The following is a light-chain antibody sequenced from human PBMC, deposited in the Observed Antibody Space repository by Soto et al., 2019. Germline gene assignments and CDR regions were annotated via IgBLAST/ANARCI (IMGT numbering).Light chain of an antibody. V-gene: IGLV2-14*03. J-gene: IGLJ1*01. Sequence: QSVLTQPASVSGSPGQSITISCTGTSSDVDNYVSWYQQHPGKAPKLMIYDVSNRPSGVSNRFSGSKSGNTASLTISGLQAEDEADYYCNSYTGSSTPYVFGTGTKVTVL. CDR3: NSYTGSSTPYV. CDR1: SSDVDNY. CDR2: DVS.